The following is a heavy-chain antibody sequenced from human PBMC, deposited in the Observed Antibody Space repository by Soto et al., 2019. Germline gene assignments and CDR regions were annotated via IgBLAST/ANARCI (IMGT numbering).Heavy chain of an antibody. D-gene: IGHD6-6*01. CDR1: GFSLSTSGMC. CDR2: IDWDDDK. V-gene: IGHV2-70*01. CDR3: ARSYSSSSVGFYYYYGMEV. Sequence: SGPTLVNPTQTLTLTCTFSGFSLSTSGMCVSWIRQPPGKALEWLALIDWDDDKYYSTSLKTRLTISKDTSKNQVDLTMTNMDPVDKATYYCARSYSSSSVGFYYYYGMEVWGQGTKVTVSS. J-gene: IGHJ6*02.